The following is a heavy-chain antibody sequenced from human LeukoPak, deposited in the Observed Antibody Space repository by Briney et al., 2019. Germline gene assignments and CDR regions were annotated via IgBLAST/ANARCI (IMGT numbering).Heavy chain of an antibody. CDR3: ANYHDYSNFQGAYYLDY. CDR2: IYYSGST. D-gene: IGHD4-11*01. J-gene: IGHJ4*02. Sequence: SETLFLTCTVSGGSISGYYWSWIRQPPGKGLEWIGNIYYSGSTNYNPSLRSRVTISVDTSKNQFSLKLSSVTAADTAVYYCANYHDYSNFQGAYYLDYWGQGTLVSASS. V-gene: IGHV4-59*08. CDR1: GGSISGYY.